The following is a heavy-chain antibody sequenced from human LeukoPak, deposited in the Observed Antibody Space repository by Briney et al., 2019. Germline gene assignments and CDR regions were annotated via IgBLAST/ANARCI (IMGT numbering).Heavy chain of an antibody. CDR1: GYTFTSYY. J-gene: IGHJ5*02. CDR2: INPSGGST. D-gene: IGHD1-1*01. Sequence: GASVKVSCKASGYTFTSYYMHWVRQAPGQGLEWMGIINPSGGSTSYAQKFQGRVTMTRDTSTSTVYMELSSLRSEDTAVYYCAREATGWNEGVGDWFDPWGQGTLVTVSS. V-gene: IGHV1-46*01. CDR3: AREATGWNEGVGDWFDP.